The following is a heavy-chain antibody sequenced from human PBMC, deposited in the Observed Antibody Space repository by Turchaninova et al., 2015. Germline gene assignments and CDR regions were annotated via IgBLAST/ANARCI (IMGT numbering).Heavy chain of an antibody. CDR2: IYWDDNK. Sequence: QITLKESGPTLVKPTQTLTLTCPFPVLSLSSSGVGVGWIRQPPGKALELLAPIYWDDNKPYSPSLKTRLAITKDTSKNQVFLTMTNMDPVDTATYYCARGPYYYYYYMDVWGKGTTVTVSS. D-gene: IGHD3/OR15-3a*01. J-gene: IGHJ6*03. V-gene: IGHV2-5*02. CDR3: ARGPYYYYYYMDV. CDR1: VLSLSSSGVG.